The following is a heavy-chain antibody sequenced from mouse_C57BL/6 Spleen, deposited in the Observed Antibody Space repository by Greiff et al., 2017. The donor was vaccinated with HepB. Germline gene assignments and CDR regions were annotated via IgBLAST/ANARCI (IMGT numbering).Heavy chain of an antibody. CDR3: ARPLYYYGSGYFDY. CDR1: GYTFTDYN. CDR2: INPNNGGT. Sequence: VQLQQSGPELVKPGASVKIPCKASGYTFTDYNMDWVKQSHGKSLEWIGDINPNNGGTICNQKFKGKATLTVDKSSSTAYMELRSLTSEDTAVYYCARPLYYYGSGYFDYWGQGTTLTVSS. D-gene: IGHD1-1*01. V-gene: IGHV1-18*01. J-gene: IGHJ2*01.